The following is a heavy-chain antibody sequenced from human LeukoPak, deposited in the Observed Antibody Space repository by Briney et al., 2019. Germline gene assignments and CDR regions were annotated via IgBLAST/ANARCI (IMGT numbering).Heavy chain of an antibody. CDR3: ARHGSWSFDY. CDR2: ITSGSGSNV. CDR1: GFTFSSHA. Sequence: GGSLRLSCAASGFTFSSHAMSWVRQAPGKGLEWVSAITSGSGSNVYFTDSLKGRFTISRDNSKNTLYLHMNSLRAEDTAVYYCARHGSWSFDYWGQGTLLTVSA. V-gene: IGHV3-23*01. D-gene: IGHD6-13*01. J-gene: IGHJ4*02.